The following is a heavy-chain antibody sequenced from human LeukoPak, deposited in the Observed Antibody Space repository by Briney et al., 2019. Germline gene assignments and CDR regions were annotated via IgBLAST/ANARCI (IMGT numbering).Heavy chain of an antibody. Sequence: ASVKVSCKASGYTFTSYYMHWVRQAPGQGLEWMGWTNPNSGATNYAQDFQGWVTMTRDTSISTAYMELSRLRSDDTAVYYCARDRVTTNTPFFDSWGQGTLVTVSS. D-gene: IGHD4-17*01. CDR3: ARDRVTTNTPFFDS. V-gene: IGHV1-2*04. CDR1: GYTFTSYY. J-gene: IGHJ4*02. CDR2: TNPNSGAT.